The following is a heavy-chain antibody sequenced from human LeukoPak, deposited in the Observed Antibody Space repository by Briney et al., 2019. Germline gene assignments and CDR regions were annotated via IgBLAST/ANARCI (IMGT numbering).Heavy chain of an antibody. D-gene: IGHD6-19*01. CDR2: IYHNGST. J-gene: IGHJ4*02. V-gene: IGHV4-59*01. CDR3: ARAAYSSGWRLDY. CDR1: GGSISSYY. Sequence: PSETLSLTCTVSGGSISSYYWNWIRQPPGKGLEWIGYIYHNGSTNYNPSLKSRVTISVDTSKNQFSLKLSSVTAADTAVYYCARAAYSSGWRLDYWGQGTLVTVSS.